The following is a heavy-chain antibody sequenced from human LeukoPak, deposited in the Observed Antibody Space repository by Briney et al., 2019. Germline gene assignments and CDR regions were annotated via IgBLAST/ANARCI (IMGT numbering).Heavy chain of an antibody. D-gene: IGHD3-22*01. V-gene: IGHV1-2*02. CDR3: VSFTYYYDSSGYLSDY. CDR2: INPNSGGT. Sequence: ASVKVSCKASGGTFSSYAISWVRQAPGQGLEWMGWINPNSGGTNYAQKFQGRVTMTRDTSISTAYMELSRLRSDDTAVYYCVSFTYYYDSSGYLSDYWGQGTLVTVSS. CDR1: GGTFSSYA. J-gene: IGHJ4*02.